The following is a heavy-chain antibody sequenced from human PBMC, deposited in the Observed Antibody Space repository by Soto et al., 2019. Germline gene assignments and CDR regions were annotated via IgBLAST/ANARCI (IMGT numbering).Heavy chain of an antibody. CDR2: ISGSGGST. CDR1: GFTFSSYA. J-gene: IGHJ4*02. CDR3: AKDSYSSGWYPIDY. D-gene: IGHD6-19*01. Sequence: LRLSCAASGFTFSSYAMSWVRQAPGKGLEWVSAISGSGGSTYYADSVKGRFTISRDNSKNTLYLQMNSLRAEDTAVYYCAKDSYSSGWYPIDYWGQGTLVTVS. V-gene: IGHV3-23*01.